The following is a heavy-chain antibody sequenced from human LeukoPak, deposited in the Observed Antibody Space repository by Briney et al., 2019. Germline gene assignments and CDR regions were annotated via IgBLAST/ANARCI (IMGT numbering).Heavy chain of an antibody. CDR2: IKQDGSEK. V-gene: IGHV3-7*02. J-gene: IGHJ5*01. CDR1: GFTFRSYW. Sequence: GGSLRLSCAASGFTFRSYWMSWVRQAPGKGLEWVANIKQDGSEKYYVDSVEGRFTISRDNAKNSLYLQMNSLRAEDTAVYYCAKNSGSYDSWGQGTLVTVSS. D-gene: IGHD1-26*01. CDR3: AKNSGSYDS.